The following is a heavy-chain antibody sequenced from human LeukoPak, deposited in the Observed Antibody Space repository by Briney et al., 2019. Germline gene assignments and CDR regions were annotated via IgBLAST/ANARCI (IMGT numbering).Heavy chain of an antibody. CDR1: KFW. Sequence: PGGSLRLSCAASKFWMTWVRQAPGTGLEWVANIKQDGSEKYYVDSVKGRFTISRDNAKNSLYLQMNSLRAEDTAVYYCARDPEYLGLNDYWGQGTLVTVSS. D-gene: IGHD3-16*01. CDR3: ARDPEYLGLNDY. V-gene: IGHV3-7*01. CDR2: IKQDGSEK. J-gene: IGHJ4*02.